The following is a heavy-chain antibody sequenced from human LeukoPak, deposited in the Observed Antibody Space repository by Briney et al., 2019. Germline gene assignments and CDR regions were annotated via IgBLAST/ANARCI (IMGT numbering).Heavy chain of an antibody. CDR3: ARRVFGGNCYYDY. Sequence: PGGSLRLSCAASGFTFSDHYMDWVRQAPGKGLEWVGRIRNKANSYTTDYAASVIGGFTISRDGSKNSLYLQMNSLKTEDTAVYYCARRVFGGNCYYDYWGQGALVTVSS. CDR2: IRNKANSYTT. CDR1: GFTFSDHY. J-gene: IGHJ4*02. D-gene: IGHD4-23*01. V-gene: IGHV3-72*01.